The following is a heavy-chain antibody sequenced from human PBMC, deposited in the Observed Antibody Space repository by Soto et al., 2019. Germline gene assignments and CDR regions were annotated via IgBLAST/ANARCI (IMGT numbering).Heavy chain of an antibody. D-gene: IGHD3-10*01. V-gene: IGHV4-31*03. J-gene: IGHJ4*02. CDR3: ARSGYGSGNYYFDY. CDR2: IYHSGTT. CDR1: GGPISSGGYF. Sequence: QVQLQESGPGLVKPSQTLPLTCTVSGGPISSGGYFWSWIRQHPGKGLEWIGYIYHSGTTYYNPSLKSRLTISVDTSKNQFSLKLSSVTAADTAVYYCARSGYGSGNYYFDYWGQGTLVTVSS.